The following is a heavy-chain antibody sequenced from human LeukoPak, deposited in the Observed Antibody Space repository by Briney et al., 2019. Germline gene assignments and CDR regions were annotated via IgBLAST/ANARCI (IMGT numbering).Heavy chain of an antibody. CDR3: ARTLLAYVWGSYRYAWFDP. Sequence: SETLSLTCTVSGGSISSSSYYWGWIRQPPGKGLEWIGSIYYSGSTYYNPSLKSRVTISVDTSKNQFSLKLRSVTAADTAVYYCARTLLAYVWGSYRYAWFDPGGQGTLVTVSS. D-gene: IGHD3-16*02. J-gene: IGHJ5*02. CDR2: IYYSGST. V-gene: IGHV4-39*07. CDR1: GGSISSSSYY.